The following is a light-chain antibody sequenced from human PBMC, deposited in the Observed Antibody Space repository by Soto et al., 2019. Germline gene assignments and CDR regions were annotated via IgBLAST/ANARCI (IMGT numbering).Light chain of an antibody. CDR2: KAS. CDR3: QQYNSYSRWT. Sequence: DIRMSQSPSTLSASVGDRVTITCRASQSISSWLVWYQQKPGKAPKLLIYKASSLESGVPSRFSGSGSGTEFTLTISSLQPDDFATYYCQQYNSYSRWTFGQGTKVDIK. CDR1: QSISSW. V-gene: IGKV1-5*03. J-gene: IGKJ1*01.